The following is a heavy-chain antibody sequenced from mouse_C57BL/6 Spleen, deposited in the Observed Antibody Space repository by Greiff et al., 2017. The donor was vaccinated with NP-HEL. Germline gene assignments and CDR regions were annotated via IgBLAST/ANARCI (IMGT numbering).Heavy chain of an antibody. J-gene: IGHJ4*01. CDR3: ARPFPDAMDY. V-gene: IGHV1-26*01. CDR1: GYTFTDYY. CDR2: INPNNGGT. Sequence: VQLQQSGPELVKPGASVKISCKASGYTFTDYYMNWVKQSHGKSLEWIGDINPNNGGTSYNQKFKGKATLTVDKSSSTAYMELRSLTSEDSAVYYCARPFPDAMDYWGQGTSVTVSS.